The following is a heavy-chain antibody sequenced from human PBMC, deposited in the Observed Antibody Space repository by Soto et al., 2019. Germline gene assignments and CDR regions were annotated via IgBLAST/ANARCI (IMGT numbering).Heavy chain of an antibody. D-gene: IGHD6-13*01. CDR3: ARERSAAGTGWFDP. V-gene: IGHV1-8*01. Sequence: QVQLVQSGAEVKKPGASVKVSCKASGYTFTSYDINRVRQATGQGLEWMGWMNPNSGNTGYAQKFQGRVTMTRHTSISTAYMELSSLRSEDTAVYYCARERSAAGTGWFDPWGQGTLVTVSS. CDR2: MNPNSGNT. CDR1: GYTFTSYD. J-gene: IGHJ5*02.